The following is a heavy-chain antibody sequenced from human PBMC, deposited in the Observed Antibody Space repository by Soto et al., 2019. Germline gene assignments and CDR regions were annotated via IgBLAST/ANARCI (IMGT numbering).Heavy chain of an antibody. D-gene: IGHD4-4*01. J-gene: IGHJ6*02. V-gene: IGHV5-51*01. CDR1: GYIFTSYW. CDR2: IYPGDSDT. CDR3: ARQMTTVTTYYYYGMDV. Sequence: ESLKISCKGSGYIFTSYWIGWVRQMPGKGLEWMGIIYPGDSDTRYSPSFQGQVTISADKSISTAYLQWSSLKASDTAMYYCARQMTTVTTYYYYGMDVWGQGTTVTVSS.